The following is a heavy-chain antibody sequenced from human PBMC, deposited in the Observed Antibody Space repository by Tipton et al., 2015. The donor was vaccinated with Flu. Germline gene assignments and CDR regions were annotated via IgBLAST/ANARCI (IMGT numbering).Heavy chain of an antibody. Sequence: GSLRLSCVASGFTFSTYWMTWVRQAPGKGLEWVANINQDGSVKYYVDSVKGRFTISRDNAKNSLYLQMNSLRAEDTAVYYCARQIGGGDCYWGQGTLVTVSS. CDR2: INQDGSVK. V-gene: IGHV3-7*03. J-gene: IGHJ4*02. D-gene: IGHD2-21*01. CDR3: ARQIGGGDCY. CDR1: GFTFSTYW.